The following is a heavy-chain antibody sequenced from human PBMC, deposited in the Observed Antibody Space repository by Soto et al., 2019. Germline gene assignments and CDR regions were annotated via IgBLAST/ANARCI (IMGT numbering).Heavy chain of an antibody. CDR1: GGSISYEYYH. Sequence: SETLSLTCTVSGGSISYEYYHWTWIRQSPGKGLAWIGYIHYSGSTYYNPSLKSRVTISVDTSKNQFSLKLSSVTAADTAVYYCARSSRPTVTTSAYYYMHVWGKGTTVTVSS. J-gene: IGHJ6*03. V-gene: IGHV4-31*03. D-gene: IGHD4-17*01. CDR2: IHYSGST. CDR3: ARSSRPTVTTSAYYYMHV.